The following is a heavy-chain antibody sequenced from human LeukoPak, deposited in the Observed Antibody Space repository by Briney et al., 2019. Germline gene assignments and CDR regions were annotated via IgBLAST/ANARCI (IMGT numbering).Heavy chain of an antibody. V-gene: IGHV1-69*05. Sequence: SVKVSCKASGGTFSSYAISWVRQAPGPGLEWMGGIIPIFGTANYAQKLQARVTITTDESTSTAYMELSSLRSEDTAVYYCARGRLYGDYSYWGQGTLVTVSS. D-gene: IGHD4-17*01. J-gene: IGHJ4*02. CDR3: ARGRLYGDYSY. CDR1: GGTFSSYA. CDR2: IIPIFGTA.